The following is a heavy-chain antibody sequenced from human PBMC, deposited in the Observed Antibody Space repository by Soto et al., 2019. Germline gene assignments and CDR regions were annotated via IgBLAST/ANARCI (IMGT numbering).Heavy chain of an antibody. Sequence: GESLRLSCAASGFTVSSNYMTWVRQAPGKGLEWVSVIYRGGTTYYADSVKGRFTISRHNSENTLSLQMNSLRAEDTAVYYCATGYYYYMDVWGKGTTVTVSS. J-gene: IGHJ6*03. V-gene: IGHV3-53*04. CDR1: GFTVSSNY. CDR3: ATGYYYYMDV. CDR2: IYRGGTT.